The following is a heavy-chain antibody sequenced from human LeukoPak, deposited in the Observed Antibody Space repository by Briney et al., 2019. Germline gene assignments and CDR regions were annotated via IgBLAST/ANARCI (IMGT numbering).Heavy chain of an antibody. CDR2: IWYDGSNK. V-gene: IGHV3-33*01. J-gene: IGHJ4*02. D-gene: IGHD2-21*02. CDR1: GFTFSSYG. CDR3: ARDRKGDGYCDY. Sequence: GRSLRLSCAASGFTFSSYGMHWVRQAPGKGLEWVADIWYDGSNKYYAGSVQGRLTISRDNSKNTLYLQMNSLRAEDKAVYYCARDRKGDGYCDYWRRGTLVSVSS.